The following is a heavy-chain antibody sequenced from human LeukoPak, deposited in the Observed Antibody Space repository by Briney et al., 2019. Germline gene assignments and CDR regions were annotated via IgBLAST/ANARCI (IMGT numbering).Heavy chain of an antibody. CDR1: GFTFSSYS. CDR3: ARDTQLGDSSSSYYYYYMDV. CDR2: ISSSSSYI. D-gene: IGHD6-6*01. J-gene: IGHJ6*03. Sequence: GGSLRLSCAASGFTFSSYSMNWVRQAPGEGLEWVSSISSSSSYIYYADSVKGRFTISRDNAKNSLYLQMNRLRAEDTAVYYCARDTQLGDSSSSYYYYYMDVWGKGTTVTISS. V-gene: IGHV3-21*01.